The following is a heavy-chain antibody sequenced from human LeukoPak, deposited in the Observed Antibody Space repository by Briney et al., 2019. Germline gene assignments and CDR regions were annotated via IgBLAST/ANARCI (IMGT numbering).Heavy chain of an antibody. D-gene: IGHD6-19*01. CDR1: GFTVSSNY. Sequence: GGSLRLSCAASGFTVSSNYMSWVRQAPGKGLEWVSVIYSGGSTYYADSVKGRFTISRDNSKNTLYLQMNSLRAEDTAVYYCARSAVAGTISAYWGQGTLVTVSS. J-gene: IGHJ4*02. CDR3: ARSAVAGTISAY. V-gene: IGHV3-53*01. CDR2: IYSGGST.